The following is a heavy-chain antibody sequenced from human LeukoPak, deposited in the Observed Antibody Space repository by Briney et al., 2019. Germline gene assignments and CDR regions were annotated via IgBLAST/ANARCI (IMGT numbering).Heavy chain of an antibody. J-gene: IGHJ4*02. D-gene: IGHD3-10*01. CDR2: INPNSGDT. V-gene: IGHV1-2*06. CDR3: ARDKYYYGSGTFYSSAVFAH. Sequence: ASVKVSCKASGYTFTGYYLYWVRQAPGQGLEWMGRINPNSGDTENTQKFEDRVTMTRDTSTSTAYMELRGLRSGDTAVYYCARDKYYYGSGTFYSSAVFAHWGQGTLVAVSS. CDR1: GYTFTGYY.